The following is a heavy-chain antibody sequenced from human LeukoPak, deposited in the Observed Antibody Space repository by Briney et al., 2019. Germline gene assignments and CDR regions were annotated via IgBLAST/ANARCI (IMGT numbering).Heavy chain of an antibody. Sequence: GGSLRLSCAASGFTFSTYWMHWVRQAPGKGLLWVSRINRDGSSTSYADSVKGRFTISRDNAKNTLYLQMNSLRAEDTALYYCAREEGDGFDVWGQGTMVTVSS. CDR3: AREEGDGFDV. CDR1: GFTFSTYW. CDR2: INRDGSST. J-gene: IGHJ3*01. V-gene: IGHV3-74*01.